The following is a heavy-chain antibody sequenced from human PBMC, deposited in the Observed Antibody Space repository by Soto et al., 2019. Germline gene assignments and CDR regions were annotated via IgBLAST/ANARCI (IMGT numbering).Heavy chain of an antibody. CDR2: ISGSGGST. J-gene: IGHJ4*02. D-gene: IGHD3-10*01. CDR3: AKEARDYYGSGSYCLDY. CDR1: GFTFSSYA. Sequence: GGSLRLSCAASGFTFSSYAMSWVRQAPGKGLEWVSAISGSGGSTYYADSVKGRFTISRDNSKNTLYLQMNSLRAEDTAVYYCAKEARDYYGSGSYCLDYWGQGTLVTVSS. V-gene: IGHV3-23*01.